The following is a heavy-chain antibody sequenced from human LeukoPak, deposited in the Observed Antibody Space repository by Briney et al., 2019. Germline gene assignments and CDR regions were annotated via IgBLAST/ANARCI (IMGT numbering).Heavy chain of an antibody. CDR1: GFTFSSYT. CDR3: AGGLATGIVGATTRDAFDI. V-gene: IGHV3-48*01. CDR2: ITSSSSTI. J-gene: IGHJ3*02. Sequence: GGSLRLSCAASGFTFSSYTMNWVRQAPGKGLEWVSYITSSSSTIYYADSVKGRFTIPRDDAKNSLYLQMNSLRAEDTAVYYCAGGLATGIVGATTRDAFDIWGQGTMVTVSS. D-gene: IGHD1-26*01.